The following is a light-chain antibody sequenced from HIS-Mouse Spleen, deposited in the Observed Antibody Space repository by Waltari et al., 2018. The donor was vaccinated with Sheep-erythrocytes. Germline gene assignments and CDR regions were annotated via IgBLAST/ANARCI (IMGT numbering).Light chain of an antibody. CDR1: QRPLLSNVYNY. CDR2: FGS. Sequence: DIVLTMCQLALPVRPGERASIACWPSQRPLLSNVYNYLDWYRQKPRQAPQLLSCFGSNRASGVPDRFSGSGSGTDFTLKISRVEAEDVGVYYCMQALQTPLTFGQGTKLEIK. J-gene: IGKJ2*01. CDR3: MQALQTPLT. V-gene: IGKV2-28*01.